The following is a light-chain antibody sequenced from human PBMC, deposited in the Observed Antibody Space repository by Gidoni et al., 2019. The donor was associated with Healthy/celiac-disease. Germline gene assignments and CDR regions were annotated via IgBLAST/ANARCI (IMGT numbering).Light chain of an antibody. V-gene: IGLV1-40*01. CDR1: SPNIGAGYD. Sequence: QSVLTQPPSVSGAPGQRVTISCTGSSPNIGAGYDVHWYQQLPGPAPKLLIYGNSNRPSGVPDRFSGSKSGTSASLAITGLQAEDEADYYCQSYDSSLSENVFGTGTKVTVL. CDR3: QSYDSSLSENV. J-gene: IGLJ1*01. CDR2: GNS.